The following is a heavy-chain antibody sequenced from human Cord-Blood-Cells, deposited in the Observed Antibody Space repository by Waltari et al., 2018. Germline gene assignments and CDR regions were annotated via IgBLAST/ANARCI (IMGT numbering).Heavy chain of an antibody. CDR3: AGVTSVMVPGVTDY. CDR2: INRNSGGT. Sequence: QVQLVQSGAAVKKPAAAVKVSCKSSGYPFTGSYMHWVRQAPGQGLEWMGRINRNSGGTNYAQKFQGRVTRTRDTSTSTAYMELSRPRADDTSVYSCAGVTSVMVPGVTDYWGHGTLGTVPA. V-gene: IGHV1-2*06. D-gene: IGHD3-10*01. CDR1: GYPFTGSY. J-gene: IGHJ4*01.